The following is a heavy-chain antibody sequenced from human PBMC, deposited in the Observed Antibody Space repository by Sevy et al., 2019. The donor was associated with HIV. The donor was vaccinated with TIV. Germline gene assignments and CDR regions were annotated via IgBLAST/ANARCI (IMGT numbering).Heavy chain of an antibody. Sequence: SETLSLTCTVSGGSVISGSYYWSWIRQPPGKGLEWIGYIYYSGSTNYNPSLKSRVTISVDTSKNQFSLKLSSVTAADTAVYYCARLQVVAAARIYHFDFWGQGTLVTVSS. CDR3: ARLQVVAAARIYHFDF. V-gene: IGHV4-61*01. J-gene: IGHJ4*02. D-gene: IGHD2-2*01. CDR2: IYYSGST. CDR1: GGSVISGSYY.